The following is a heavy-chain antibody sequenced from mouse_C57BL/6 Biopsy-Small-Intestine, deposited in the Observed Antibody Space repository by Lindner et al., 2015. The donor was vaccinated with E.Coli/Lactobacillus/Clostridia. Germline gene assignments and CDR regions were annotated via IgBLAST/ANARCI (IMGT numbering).Heavy chain of an antibody. D-gene: IGHD2-3*01. J-gene: IGHJ3*01. Sequence: VQLQESGPELVKPGASVKISCKASGYSFIGYYMNWVKQSPEKGLELIGEINPRTGDATYTQKFKAKATLTVDKSSNTAYMQLKSLTSEDSAVYYCARSDDGSFVYWGQGTLVTVSA. CDR3: ARSDDGSFVY. CDR2: INPRTGDA. V-gene: IGHV1-42*01. CDR1: GYSFIGYY.